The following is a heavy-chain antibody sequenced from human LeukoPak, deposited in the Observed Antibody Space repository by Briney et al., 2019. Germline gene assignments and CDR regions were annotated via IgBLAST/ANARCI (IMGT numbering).Heavy chain of an antibody. CDR2: IYSGGST. D-gene: IGHD1-26*01. CDR3: AKDLELTPFDY. V-gene: IGHV3-53*05. Sequence: GGSLRLSCAASGFTVSSNYMSWVRQAPGKGLEWVSVIYSGGSTYYADSVKGRFTISRDNSKNTLYLQMNSLRAEDTAVYYCAKDLELTPFDYWGQGTLVTVSS. J-gene: IGHJ4*02. CDR1: GFTVSSNY.